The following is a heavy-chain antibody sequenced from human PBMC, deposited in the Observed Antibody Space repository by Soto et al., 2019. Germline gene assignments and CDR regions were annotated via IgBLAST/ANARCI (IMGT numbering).Heavy chain of an antibody. D-gene: IGHD6-13*01. J-gene: IGHJ4*02. CDR1: EFTFSNYA. V-gene: IGHV3-23*01. Sequence: GGSLRLSCAASEFTFSNYAMSWVRQAPGKGLEWVSSISDNGGTTYYADSVKGRFTISRDNSKNTLYLQMNSLRAEDTAVYYCAKEPYSSSWFYFFDFWGQGTLVTVSS. CDR3: AKEPYSSSWFYFFDF. CDR2: ISDNGGTT.